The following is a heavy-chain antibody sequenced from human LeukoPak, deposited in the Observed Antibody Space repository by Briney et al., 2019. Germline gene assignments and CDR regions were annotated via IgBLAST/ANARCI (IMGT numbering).Heavy chain of an antibody. J-gene: IGHJ4*02. D-gene: IGHD3-16*01. CDR2: LSGSGGST. CDR1: GFSFSRYW. CDR3: AKALGGYDFDY. V-gene: IGHV3-23*01. Sequence: GGSLRLSCVASGFSFSRYWTSWVRQAPGKGLEWVSSLSGSGGSTYYADSVKGRFTISRDNSKNTLFLHMNSLRAEDTAVYYCAKALGGYDFDYWGQGTLVTVSS.